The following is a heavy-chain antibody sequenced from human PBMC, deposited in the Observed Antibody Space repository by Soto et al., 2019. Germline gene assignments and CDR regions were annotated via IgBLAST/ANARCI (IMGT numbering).Heavy chain of an antibody. J-gene: IGHJ4*02. CDR1: GGSISSGGYY. CDR3: AREYSSSSFDY. V-gene: IGHV4-31*03. Sequence: SETLSLTCTVSGGSISSGGYYWSWIRQHPGKGLEWIGYIYYSGSTYYNPSLKSRVTISVGTSKNQFSLKLSSVTAADTAVYYCAREYSSSSFDYWGQGTLVTVSS. D-gene: IGHD6-6*01. CDR2: IYYSGST.